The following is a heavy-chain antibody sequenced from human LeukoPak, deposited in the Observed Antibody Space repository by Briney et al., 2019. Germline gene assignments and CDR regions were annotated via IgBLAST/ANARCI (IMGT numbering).Heavy chain of an antibody. V-gene: IGHV3-48*01. J-gene: IGHJ3*02. CDR2: IASSSSTI. CDR1: GFAFSTYS. Sequence: GGSLRLSCAASGFAFSTYSMMWVRQAPGKGLEWVSYIASSSSTIYYADSVKGRFTISRDNSKNTLYLQMNSLRAEDTAVYYCAREKYYYDSSGYYGAFDIWGQGTMVTVSS. CDR3: AREKYYYDSSGYYGAFDI. D-gene: IGHD3-22*01.